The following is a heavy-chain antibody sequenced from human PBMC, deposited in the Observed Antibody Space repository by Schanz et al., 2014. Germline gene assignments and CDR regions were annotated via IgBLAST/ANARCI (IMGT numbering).Heavy chain of an antibody. D-gene: IGHD3-3*01. V-gene: IGHV3-30*03. CDR1: GFSFSRYG. CDR2: ISSDETVT. Sequence: QVQLVESGGGVVQPGRSLRLSCTISGFSFSRYGMHWVRQAPGKGLEWVAVISSDETVTYYVDSVKGRFTISRDNSDNTLYLQMNNLRAEDTAVYYCARGSGTFDSWGQGTLVTVSS. CDR3: ARGSGTFDS. J-gene: IGHJ4*02.